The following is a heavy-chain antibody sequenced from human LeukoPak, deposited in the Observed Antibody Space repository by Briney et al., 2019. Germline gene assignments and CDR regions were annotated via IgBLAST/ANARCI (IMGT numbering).Heavy chain of an antibody. V-gene: IGHV3-7*05. J-gene: IGHJ4*02. CDR1: GFTFSNFW. Sequence: GGSLRLSCAASGFTFSNFWMSCVRQAPGKGLECGANIEQDGSEKHYVDSVKGRFTISRDNAKNSLFLQMNSLRVEDTAVYYCARMGQWLALDYWGQGTLVTVSS. D-gene: IGHD6-19*01. CDR2: IEQDGSEK. CDR3: ARMGQWLALDY.